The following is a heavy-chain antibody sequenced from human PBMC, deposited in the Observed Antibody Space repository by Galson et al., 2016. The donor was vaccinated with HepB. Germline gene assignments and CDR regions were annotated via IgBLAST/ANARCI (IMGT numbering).Heavy chain of an antibody. J-gene: IGHJ6*02. Sequence: SLRLSCAASGFTFSDYAMNWVRQAPGKGLEWVSGFSISGGKTYYADSVKGRFTISRDNSQNTLYLQMNSLRVEDTAVYYCAKRAGGFGLGGMDVWGQGTTVTVSS. CDR3: AKRAGGFGLGGMDV. CDR2: FSISGGKT. D-gene: IGHD5-18*01. V-gene: IGHV3-23*01. CDR1: GFTFSDYA.